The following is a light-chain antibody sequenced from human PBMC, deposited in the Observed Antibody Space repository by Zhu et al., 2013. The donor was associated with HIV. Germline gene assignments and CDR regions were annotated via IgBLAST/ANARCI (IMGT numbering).Light chain of an antibody. CDR1: TSDVGSYDL. Sequence: QSALTQPASVSGSPGQSITMSCTGTTSDVGSYDLVSWYQQHPGKAPKLLIYEVKERPSGISNRFSGSKSGNTASLTISGLRTEDEADYYCSSYTTNNTHVFGGGTKLTV. CDR2: EVK. CDR3: SSYTTNNTHV. J-gene: IGLJ2*01. V-gene: IGLV2-14*02.